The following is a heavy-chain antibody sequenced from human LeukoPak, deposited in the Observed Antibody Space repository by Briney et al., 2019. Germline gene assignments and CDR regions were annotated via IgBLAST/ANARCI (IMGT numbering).Heavy chain of an antibody. J-gene: IGHJ5*01. CDR1: RFTFSVHW. CDR3: ARDRVATIFTYHPMFDS. CDR2: INPDESDK. Sequence: GGSLRLSCAASRFTFSVHWMHWVRHAPGKGLEWVSRINPDESDKAYADSVKGRFTISRDNAKNTLYLQMNSLRAEDTAVYYCARDRVATIFTYHPMFDSWGPGTLVTVSS. V-gene: IGHV3-74*01. D-gene: IGHD3-10*02.